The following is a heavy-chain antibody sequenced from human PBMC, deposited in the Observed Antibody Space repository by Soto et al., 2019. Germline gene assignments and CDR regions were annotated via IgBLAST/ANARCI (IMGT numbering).Heavy chain of an antibody. D-gene: IGHD2-2*01. CDR2: IYYSGST. CDR3: ARHSKVPAAIPWFDP. J-gene: IGHJ5*02. Sequence: QLQLQESGPGLVKPSETLSLTCTVSGGSISSSSYYWGWIRRPPGKGLEWIGSIYYSGSTYYNPSLKSRVTISVDTSKNQFSLKLSSVTAADTAVYYCARHSKVPAAIPWFDPWGQGTLVTVSS. V-gene: IGHV4-39*01. CDR1: GGSISSSSYY.